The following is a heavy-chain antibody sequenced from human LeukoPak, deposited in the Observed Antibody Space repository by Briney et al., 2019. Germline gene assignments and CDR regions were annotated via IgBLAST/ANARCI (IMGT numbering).Heavy chain of an antibody. Sequence: SETLSLTCAVYGGSFSSYYWSWIRQPPGKGLEWIGEINHSGSTNYNPSLKSRVTISVDTSKNQFSLKLSSVTAADTAVYYCARGVGYSSGWYRLGYWGQGTLVSVSS. CDR3: ARGVGYSSGWYRLGY. CDR2: INHSGST. J-gene: IGHJ4*02. D-gene: IGHD6-19*01. CDR1: GGSFSSYY. V-gene: IGHV4-34*01.